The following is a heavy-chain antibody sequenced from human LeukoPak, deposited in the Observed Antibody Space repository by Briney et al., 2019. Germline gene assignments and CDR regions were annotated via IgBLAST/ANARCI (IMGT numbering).Heavy chain of an antibody. CDR2: ISRSASTI. CDR3: ARGYDSGSYYVY. Sequence: GGSLRLSCAASGFTFSSYEMNWVRQAPGKGLEWVSYISRSASTIYYADSVKGRFTISRDNAKNSLYLQMNSLRAEDTAVYYCARGYDSGSYYVYWGQGTLVTVSS. J-gene: IGHJ4*02. V-gene: IGHV3-48*03. CDR1: GFTFSSYE. D-gene: IGHD3-22*01.